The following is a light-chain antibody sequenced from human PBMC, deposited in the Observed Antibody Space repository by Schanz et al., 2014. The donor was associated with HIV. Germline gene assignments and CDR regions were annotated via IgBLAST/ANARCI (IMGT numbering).Light chain of an antibody. CDR1: SSDVGADNS. CDR3: ASYTDSATFV. J-gene: IGLJ1*01. Sequence: QSALTQPASVSGSPGQSITISCTGTSSDVGADNSVSWYQQHPGRAPRLLVYDVTYRPSGVSNRFSASKSGNTASLTISGLRAEDDGDYYCASYTDSATFVFGTATKLTVL. CDR2: DVT. V-gene: IGLV2-14*03.